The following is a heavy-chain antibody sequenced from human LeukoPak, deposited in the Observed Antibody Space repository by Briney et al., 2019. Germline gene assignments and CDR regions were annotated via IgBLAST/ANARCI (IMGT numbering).Heavy chain of an antibody. CDR1: GFTFNNHA. V-gene: IGHV3-7*03. Sequence: GGSLRLSCVVSGFTFNNHAMSWVRQAPGKGLEWVANIKHDGSEKNYVDSVKGRFTISRDNAKNSLYLQMNSLRAEDTAVYYCATPLDYYDTSDSHQGGDWGQGTLVTVSS. D-gene: IGHD3-22*01. CDR2: IKHDGSEK. J-gene: IGHJ4*02. CDR3: ATPLDYYDTSDSHQGGD.